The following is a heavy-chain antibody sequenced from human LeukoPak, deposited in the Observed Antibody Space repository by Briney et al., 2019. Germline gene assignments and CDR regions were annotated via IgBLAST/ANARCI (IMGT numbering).Heavy chain of an antibody. CDR3: AGGGKVVRGVYFDY. J-gene: IGHJ4*02. Sequence: GASVRVSCTASGCTFSSYAISWVRQAPGQGLEWMGGIIPIFGTANYAQTVKGRVTITADESTSTAYMELSSLRSEDTAVYYCAGGGKVVRGVYFDYWGQETLVTVSS. V-gene: IGHV1-69*13. D-gene: IGHD2-15*01. CDR1: GCTFSSYA. CDR2: IIPIFGTA.